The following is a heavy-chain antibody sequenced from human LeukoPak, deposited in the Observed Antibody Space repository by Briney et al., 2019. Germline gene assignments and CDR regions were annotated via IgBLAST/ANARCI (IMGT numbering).Heavy chain of an antibody. V-gene: IGHV4-34*01. CDR3: ARGPTIDYDILTGYYYFVY. J-gene: IGHJ4*02. Sequence: SETLSLTCAVYRGSFSGYYWTWIRQSPGKGLEWIGEINHSGTTNYNPSLKSRVTISIDTSKNQFSLKLSSVTAADTAVYYCARGPTIDYDILTGYYYFVYWGQGTQVTVSS. D-gene: IGHD3-9*01. CDR1: RGSFSGYY. CDR2: INHSGTT.